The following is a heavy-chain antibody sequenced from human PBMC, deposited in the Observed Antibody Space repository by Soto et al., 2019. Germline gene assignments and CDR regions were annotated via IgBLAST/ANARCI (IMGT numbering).Heavy chain of an antibody. CDR3: ARGHEFGGTSDASDI. D-gene: IGHD2-15*01. V-gene: IGHV1-69*14. CDR2: ILPIFGTA. CDR1: GGSFSTSS. J-gene: IGHJ3*02. Sequence: QVLLVQSGAEMKKPGSSVRVSCKASGGSFSTSSINWVRQAPGQRPEWMANILPIFGTADYAQKFRGRLTITADTSTNTAYMELRSLFSADTAVYYCARGHEFGGTSDASDIWGQGTVVTVSS.